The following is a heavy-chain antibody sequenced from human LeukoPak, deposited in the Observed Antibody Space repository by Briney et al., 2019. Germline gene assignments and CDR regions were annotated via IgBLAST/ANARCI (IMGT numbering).Heavy chain of an antibody. CDR3: ARDRGYTFDY. Sequence: GGSLRLSCAASGFAFNTYWMHWGRQAPGKGLVWVSRIKSDGSDTTYTDSVKGRFTISRDNAKNTLYLQMNSLSAEDTAMYFCARDRGYTFDYWGQGTLVTVSS. J-gene: IGHJ4*02. CDR1: GFAFNTYW. D-gene: IGHD3-22*01. V-gene: IGHV3-74*01. CDR2: IKSDGSDT.